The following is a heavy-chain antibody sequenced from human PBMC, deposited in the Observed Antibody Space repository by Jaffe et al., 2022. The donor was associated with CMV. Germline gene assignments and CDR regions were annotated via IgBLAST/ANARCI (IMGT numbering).Heavy chain of an antibody. J-gene: IGHJ6*03. V-gene: IGHV6-1*01. CDR3: ARQPAEDYGDHELDHYYFYYLDV. CDR2: TYYRSQWYN. CDR1: GDSVLSNSAS. Sequence: QVQLQQSGPGLVKPSQTLSLTCAISGDSVLSNSASWNWIRQSPSRGLEWLGRTYYRSQWYNDYAFSVRSRMTINPDTSKNQFSLQLSSVTPEDTAVYFCARQPAEDYGDHELDHYYFYYLDVWGNGTTVTVSS. D-gene: IGHD4-17*01.